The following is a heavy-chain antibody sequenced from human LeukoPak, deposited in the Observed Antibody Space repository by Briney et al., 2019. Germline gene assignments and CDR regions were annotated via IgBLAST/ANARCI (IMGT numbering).Heavy chain of an antibody. D-gene: IGHD6-13*01. CDR1: GGSVSSGGYY. V-gene: IGHV4-61*08. CDR3: AREQLVLGYFDY. J-gene: IGHJ4*02. CDR2: IYYSGST. Sequence: SETLSLTCTVSGGSVSSGGYYWSWIRQPPGKGLEWIGYIYYSGSTNYNPSLKSRVTISVDTSKNQFSLKLSSVTAADTAVYYCAREQLVLGYFDYWGQGTLVTVSS.